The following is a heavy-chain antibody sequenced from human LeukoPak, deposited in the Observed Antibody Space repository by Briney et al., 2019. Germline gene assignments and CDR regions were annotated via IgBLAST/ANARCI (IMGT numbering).Heavy chain of an antibody. CDR2: IIPIFGTA. Sequence: ASVKVSCKASGGTFSSYAISWVRQAPGQGLEWMGGIIPIFGTANYAQKFQGRVTITADESTSTAYMELSSLRSEDTAVYYCARGYCSSTSCFEIGYWGQGTLVTVSS. CDR3: ARGYCSSTSCFEIGY. J-gene: IGHJ4*02. V-gene: IGHV1-69*13. CDR1: GGTFSSYA. D-gene: IGHD2-2*01.